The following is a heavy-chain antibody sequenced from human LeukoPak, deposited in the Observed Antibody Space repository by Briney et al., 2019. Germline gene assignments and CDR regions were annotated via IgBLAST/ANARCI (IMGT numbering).Heavy chain of an antibody. Sequence: GGSLRLSCAASGFTFSSYEMNWVRQAPGKGLEWVSYISSSGSTIYYADSVKGRFTISRDNAKNSLYLQMNSLRAEDTAVYYCPRSFRWFGELPIDYWGQGTLVTVSS. CDR3: PRSFRWFGELPIDY. V-gene: IGHV3-48*03. CDR1: GFTFSSYE. J-gene: IGHJ4*02. CDR2: ISSSGSTI. D-gene: IGHD3-10*01.